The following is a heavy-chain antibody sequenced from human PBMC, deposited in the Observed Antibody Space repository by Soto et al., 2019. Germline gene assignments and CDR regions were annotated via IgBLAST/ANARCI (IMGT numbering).Heavy chain of an antibody. CDR1: VGSFSGYY. D-gene: IGHD1-26*01. J-gene: IGHJ6*02. CDR3: ARDSEVGASGGLDV. Sequence: PSETLSLTCAVYVGSFSGYYWSWIRQPPGKGLEWIGEINHSGSTNYNPSLKSRVTISVDTSKNQFSLKLSSVTAADTAVYYCARDSEVGASGGLDVWGQGTTVTVSS. V-gene: IGHV4-34*01. CDR2: INHSGST.